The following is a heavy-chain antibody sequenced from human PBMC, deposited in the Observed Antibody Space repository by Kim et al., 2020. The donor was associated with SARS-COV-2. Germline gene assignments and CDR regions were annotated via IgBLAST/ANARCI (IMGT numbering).Heavy chain of an antibody. CDR3: AKVAEAPLYYFDS. D-gene: IGHD3-10*01. V-gene: IGHV3-23*01. Sequence: GGSLRLSCVASGFMFSNSAMSWVRQAPGKGLEWVSSITRGGTTTFYTDSVKGRFTIARDNSKNTLYLQMDRLRVEDTAIYFCAKVAEAPLYYFDSWGQGT. CDR2: ITRGGTTT. J-gene: IGHJ4*02. CDR1: GFMFSNSA.